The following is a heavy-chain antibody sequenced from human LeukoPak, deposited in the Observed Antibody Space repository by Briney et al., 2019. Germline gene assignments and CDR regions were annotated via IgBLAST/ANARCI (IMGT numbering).Heavy chain of an antibody. V-gene: IGHV1-69*04. J-gene: IGHJ4*02. CDR3: ASNPTSSGSPPNDY. D-gene: IGHD3-22*01. CDR2: IIPILGIG. CDR1: GGTFSSYA. Sequence: SVTVSCKASGGTFSSYAISWVRQAPGQGLEWMGRIIPILGIGNYAQKFQGRVTITADKSTSTAYMELSSLRSEDTAVYYCASNPTSSGSPPNDYWGQGTLVTVSS.